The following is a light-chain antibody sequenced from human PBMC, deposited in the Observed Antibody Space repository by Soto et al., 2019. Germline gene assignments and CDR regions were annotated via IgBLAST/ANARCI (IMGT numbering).Light chain of an antibody. Sequence: QSALTQPASVSGSPGQSITISCTGTNSDVGGYNYVSWYQQHPGKAPKLMIYDVTNRPSGVSDRFSGSKSGNTASLTISGLQAEDEADYYSSSYTSSSTLVFGGVTKLTVL. V-gene: IGLV2-14*03. CDR3: SSYTSSSTLV. CDR1: NSDVGGYNY. CDR2: DVT. J-gene: IGLJ2*01.